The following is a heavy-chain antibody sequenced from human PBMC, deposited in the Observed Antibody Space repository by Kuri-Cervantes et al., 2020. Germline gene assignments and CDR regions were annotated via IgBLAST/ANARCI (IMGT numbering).Heavy chain of an antibody. CDR2: ISWNSGSI. J-gene: IGHJ5*02. V-gene: IGHV3-9*01. Sequence: SLKISCAASGFNFGDYAMHWVRQAPGKGLEWVSGISWNSGSIGYADSVKGRFTISRDNAKNSPYLQMNSLRAEDTAVYYCARVGYSSGWYWFDPWGQGTLVTVSS. CDR1: GFNFGDYA. CDR3: ARVGYSSGWYWFDP. D-gene: IGHD6-19*01.